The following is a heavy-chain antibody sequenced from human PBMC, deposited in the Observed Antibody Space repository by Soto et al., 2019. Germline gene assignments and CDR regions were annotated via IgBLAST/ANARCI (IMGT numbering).Heavy chain of an antibody. CDR2: LSNAGGSV. CDR3: AKEGTSDDFWSGAYH. Sequence: GGSLRLSCAASGSTFSNYAMTWVRQAPGKGLEWVSTLSNAGGSVYYADSVKGRFTISRDNSKNTLYLHMSSLRAEDTAVYYCAKEGTSDDFWSGAYHWGQGTLVTVSS. D-gene: IGHD3-3*01. J-gene: IGHJ4*02. V-gene: IGHV3-23*01. CDR1: GSTFSNYA.